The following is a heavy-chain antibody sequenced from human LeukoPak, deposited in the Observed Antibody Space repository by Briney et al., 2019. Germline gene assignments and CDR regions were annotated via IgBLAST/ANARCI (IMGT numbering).Heavy chain of an antibody. D-gene: IGHD4-17*01. CDR2: INPNSGGT. J-gene: IGHJ4*02. Sequence: ASVKVSCKASGYTFTGYYMHWVRQAPGQGLEWMGRINPNSGGTNYAQKFQGRVTMTRDTSISTAYMELSRLRSDDTAVYYCARDMTTGSPFDYWGQGTLVTVSS. V-gene: IGHV1-2*06. CDR3: ARDMTTGSPFDY. CDR1: GYTFTGYY.